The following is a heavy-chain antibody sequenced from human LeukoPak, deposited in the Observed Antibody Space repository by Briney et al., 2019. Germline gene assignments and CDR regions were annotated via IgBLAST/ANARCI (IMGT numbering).Heavy chain of an antibody. J-gene: IGHJ5*02. Sequence: ASVKVSCKASGYSFTGYYMHWVRQAPGQGLEWMGWINPNSGGTNYAQKFQGRVTMTGDTSISTAYMELSRLRSDDTAVYYCARDLGDIVVVPAAIWFDPWGQGTLVTVSS. CDR1: GYSFTGYY. CDR3: ARDLGDIVVVPAAIWFDP. CDR2: INPNSGGT. V-gene: IGHV1-2*02. D-gene: IGHD2-2*01.